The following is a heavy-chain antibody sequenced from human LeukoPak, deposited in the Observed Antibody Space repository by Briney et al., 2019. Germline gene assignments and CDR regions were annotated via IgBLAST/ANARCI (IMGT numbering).Heavy chain of an antibody. CDR3: ARDRDSSSWNTGFDY. CDR1: GGTFSSYA. Sequence: SVKVSCKASGGTFSSYAISWVRQAPGQGLEWMGGIIPIFGTANYAQKFQGRVTITADESTSTAYMELSSLRSEDTAVYYCARDRDSSSWNTGFDYWGQGTLVTVSS. J-gene: IGHJ4*02. V-gene: IGHV1-69*13. D-gene: IGHD6-13*01. CDR2: IIPIFGTA.